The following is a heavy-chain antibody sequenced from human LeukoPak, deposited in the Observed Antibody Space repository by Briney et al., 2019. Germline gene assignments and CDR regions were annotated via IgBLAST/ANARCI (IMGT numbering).Heavy chain of an antibody. V-gene: IGHV1-18*01. CDR2: ISAYNGNT. CDR3: ARVRITMVRGAPFDY. CDR1: GYTFTNYG. Sequence: GASVKVSCKASGYTFTNYGISWVRQAPGQGLEWMGWISAYNGNTNYAQKLQGRVTMTTDTSTSTAYMELRSLRSDDTAVYYCARVRITMVRGAPFDYWGQGTLVTVSS. D-gene: IGHD3-10*01. J-gene: IGHJ4*02.